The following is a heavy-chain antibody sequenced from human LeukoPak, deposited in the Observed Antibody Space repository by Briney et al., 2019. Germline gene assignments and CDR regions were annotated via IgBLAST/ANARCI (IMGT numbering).Heavy chain of an antibody. D-gene: IGHD4-17*01. CDR3: TRDQGNGDYDYFDS. Sequence: PGGSLKLSCAASGFSFSDSAIDWVRQASGKGLEWVGRIRSKVNSYATEYAASVKGRFTISRDDSKNTAYLQMNSLKTEDTAVYFCTRDQGNGDYDYFDSWGQGTLVTVSS. CDR1: GFSFSDSA. V-gene: IGHV3-73*01. CDR2: IRSKVNSYAT. J-gene: IGHJ4*02.